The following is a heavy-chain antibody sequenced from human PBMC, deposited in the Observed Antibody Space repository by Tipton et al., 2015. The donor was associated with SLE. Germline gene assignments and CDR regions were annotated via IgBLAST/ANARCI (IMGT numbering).Heavy chain of an antibody. Sequence: TLSLTCTVSGGSISSSSYYWGWIRQPPGKGLEWVGTSYYRGKTFYNPSLQSRVTLSVDTTNNYFSLTLTSVTAADTAVYYCARGGHSSSSNYFDYWGQGTLVTVSS. D-gene: IGHD6-6*01. V-gene: IGHV4-39*02. CDR1: GGSISSSSYY. CDR3: ARGGHSSSSNYFDY. J-gene: IGHJ4*02. CDR2: SYYRGKT.